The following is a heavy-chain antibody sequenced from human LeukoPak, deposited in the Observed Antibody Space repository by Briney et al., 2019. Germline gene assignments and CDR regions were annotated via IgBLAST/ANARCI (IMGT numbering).Heavy chain of an antibody. CDR2: IYPGDCDT. V-gene: IGHV5-51*01. D-gene: IGHD2-15*01. CDR3: ARGRYCGDGGCHFDY. Sequence: GESLKISCKGSGYSFTSYWIGWVRQMPGKGLEWMGIIYPGDCDTRYSPSFQGQVTISADKSISTAYLQWSSLRASDTAMYYCARGRYCGDGGCHFDYWGQGTLVTVSS. CDR1: GYSFTSYW. J-gene: IGHJ4*02.